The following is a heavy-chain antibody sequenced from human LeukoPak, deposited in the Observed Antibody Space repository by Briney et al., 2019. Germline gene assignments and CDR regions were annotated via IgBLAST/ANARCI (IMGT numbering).Heavy chain of an antibody. CDR1: GGSFSGYY. J-gene: IGHJ4*02. CDR2: INHSGSA. CDR3: PRGHGTVTTH. V-gene: IGHV4-34*01. D-gene: IGHD4-17*01. Sequence: PSETLSLTCAVSGGSFSGYYWTWIRQPPGKGLEWIEEINHSGSANYNPSLMSRVTISLDTSKNHFSLNLSSVTAADTAVDYCPRGHGTVTTHWGQGTLLTVSS.